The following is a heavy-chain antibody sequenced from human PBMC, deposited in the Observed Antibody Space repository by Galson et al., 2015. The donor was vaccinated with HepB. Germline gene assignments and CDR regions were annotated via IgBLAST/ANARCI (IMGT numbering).Heavy chain of an antibody. Sequence: SLRLSCAASGFTFSDYGMHWVRQAPGRGLEWVAIIWYDGSNKYYSGSVKGRFTISRDNSNNTLYLQMNDLRVEDTAFYYCATNKPLTPDSGWYEIFDYWGQGALVTVSS. CDR1: GFTFSDYG. CDR3: ATNKPLTPDSGWYEIFDY. CDR2: IWYDGSNK. J-gene: IGHJ4*02. V-gene: IGHV3-33*01. D-gene: IGHD6-19*01.